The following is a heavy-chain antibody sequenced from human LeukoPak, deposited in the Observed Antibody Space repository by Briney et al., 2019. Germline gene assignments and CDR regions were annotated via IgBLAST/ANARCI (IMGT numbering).Heavy chain of an antibody. V-gene: IGHV4-39*01. J-gene: IGHJ2*01. D-gene: IGHD1-1*01. CDR1: GGSISSSSYY. Sequence: SETLSLTCTVSGGSISSSSYYWGWIRQPPGTGLEWIGSIHKSGNTYYNSSLESRVTVSFDTSKNHFSLKLVSVTVADTAVYYCARHRHDNSEYLIEYFDLWGRGTLVSVSS. CDR3: ARHRHDNSEYLIEYFDL. CDR2: IHKSGNT.